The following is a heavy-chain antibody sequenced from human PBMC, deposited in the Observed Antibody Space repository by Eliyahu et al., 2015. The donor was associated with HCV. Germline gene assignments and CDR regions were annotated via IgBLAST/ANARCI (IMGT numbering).Heavy chain of an antibody. J-gene: IGHJ4*02. D-gene: IGHD3-22*01. V-gene: IGHV3-23*01. CDR3: AKSPYYYDSSGKYYFEY. CDR2: IIGSGGST. Sequence: EVQLLESGGALVQPGGSLRLSXAASGFXFSXXGMTWVRQAPGKGLEWVSHIIGSGGSTYYADSVKGRFTISRDNSKNTLYLQMNSLRAEDTAVYYCAKSPYYYDSSGKYYFEYWGQGTLVTVSS. CDR1: GFXFSXXG.